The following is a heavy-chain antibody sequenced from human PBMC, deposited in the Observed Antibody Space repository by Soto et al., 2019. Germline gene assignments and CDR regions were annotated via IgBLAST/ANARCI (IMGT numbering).Heavy chain of an antibody. CDR2: IYYSGST. J-gene: IGHJ4*02. D-gene: IGHD6-19*01. CDR3: ARGRGSSGQPYYFDY. Sequence: PSETLSLTCTVSGDSTSRYYWKWIRQPPGKGLEWIGNIYYSGSTNYNPSLKSRVTISVDTSKNQFSLKLSSVTAADTAVYYCARGRGSSGQPYYFDYWGQGTLVTVSS. V-gene: IGHV4-59*12. CDR1: GDSTSRYY.